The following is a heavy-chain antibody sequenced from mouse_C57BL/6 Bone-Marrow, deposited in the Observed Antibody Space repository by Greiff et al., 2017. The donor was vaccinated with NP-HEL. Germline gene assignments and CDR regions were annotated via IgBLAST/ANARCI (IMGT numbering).Heavy chain of an antibody. D-gene: IGHD2-4*01. Sequence: EVQLQQSGTVLARPGASVKMSCKTSGYTFTSYWMHWVKQRPGQGLEWIGAIYPGNSDTSYNQKFKGKAKLTAVTSASTAYMALSSLTNEDSAVYYCTRSGLYYDYDVRAYWGQGTLVTVSA. J-gene: IGHJ3*01. CDR1: GYTFTSYW. CDR3: TRSGLYYDYDVRAY. V-gene: IGHV1-5*01. CDR2: IYPGNSDT.